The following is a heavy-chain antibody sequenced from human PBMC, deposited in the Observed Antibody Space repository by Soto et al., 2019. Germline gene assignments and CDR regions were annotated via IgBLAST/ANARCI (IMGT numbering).Heavy chain of an antibody. Sequence: GGSLRLSCAASGFTFSSYAMSWVRQAPGKGLEWVSAISDNGGSKYYADSVKGRFTISRDNSRNTLYLQMNSLRAEDTAVYYCAKDLAAAGPYYYNYYGMDVWGQGTTVTVSS. CDR2: ISDNGGSK. V-gene: IGHV3-23*01. D-gene: IGHD6-13*01. J-gene: IGHJ6*02. CDR1: GFTFSSYA. CDR3: AKDLAAAGPYYYNYYGMDV.